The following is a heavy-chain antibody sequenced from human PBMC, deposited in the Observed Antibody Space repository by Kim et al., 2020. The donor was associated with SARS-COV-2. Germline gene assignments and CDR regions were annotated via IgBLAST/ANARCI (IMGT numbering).Heavy chain of an antibody. Sequence: GGSLRLSCAASGFTFSSYWMHWVRQAPGKGLVWVSRINSDGSSTSYADSVKGRFTISRDNAKNTLYLQMNSLRAEDTAVYYCARGDYDFWNWFDPWGQGTLVTVSS. CDR1: GFTFSSYW. CDR3: ARGDYDFWNWFDP. CDR2: INSDGSST. J-gene: IGHJ5*02. V-gene: IGHV3-74*01. D-gene: IGHD3-3*01.